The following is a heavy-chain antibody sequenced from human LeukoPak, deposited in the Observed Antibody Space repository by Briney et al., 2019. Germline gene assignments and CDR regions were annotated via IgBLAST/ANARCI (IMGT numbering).Heavy chain of an antibody. D-gene: IGHD2-21*02. Sequence: SETLSLTCAAYGGSFSGYYWSWIRQPPGKGLEWIGEIYHSGSTNYNPSLKSRVTISVDTSKNQFSLKLSSVTAADTAVYYCARWQVTSRNYYFDYWGQGTLVTVSS. J-gene: IGHJ4*02. CDR3: ARWQVTSRNYYFDY. CDR2: IYHSGST. V-gene: IGHV4-34*09. CDR1: GGSFSGYY.